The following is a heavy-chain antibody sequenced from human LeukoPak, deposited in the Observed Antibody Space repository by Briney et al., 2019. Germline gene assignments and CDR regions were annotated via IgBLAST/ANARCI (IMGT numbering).Heavy chain of an antibody. CDR2: IYYSGST. J-gene: IGHJ5*02. CDR1: GGSISRYF. Sequence: SETLSLTCTVSGGSISRYFWSWIRQPPGKGLAWIGYIYYSGSTNYNPSLKSRVTISVDTSKNQVSLKLSSVTAADTAVYYCARHEGDTSGSYMYNWFDPWGQGTLVTVSS. CDR3: ARHEGDTSGSYMYNWFDP. V-gene: IGHV4-59*08. D-gene: IGHD3-22*01.